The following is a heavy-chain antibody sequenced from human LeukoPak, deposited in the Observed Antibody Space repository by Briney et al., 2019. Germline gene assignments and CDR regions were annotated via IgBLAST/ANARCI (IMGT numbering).Heavy chain of an antibody. V-gene: IGHV4-38-2*01. CDR1: GYSVNSGYY. Sequence: PSETLPLTCVVSGYSVNSGYYWGWIRQPPGKGLEWIGSFYHTGSTYYNPSLKSRVTISVDASKNQVFLNLTSVTASDTAVYYCARCFDWAPPLSYYYYLDVWGKGTTVTVSS. J-gene: IGHJ6*03. D-gene: IGHD3-9*01. CDR2: FYHTGST. CDR3: ARCFDWAPPLSYYYYLDV.